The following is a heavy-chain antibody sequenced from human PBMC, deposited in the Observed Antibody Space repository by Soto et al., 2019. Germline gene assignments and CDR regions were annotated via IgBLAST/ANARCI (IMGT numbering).Heavy chain of an antibody. J-gene: IGHJ4*02. CDR2: VYYTGST. V-gene: IGHV4-59*01. CDR1: GGSSSGSH. CDR3: PRSVAVPGAPIGY. Sequence: SETLSLTCSVSGGSSSGSHWSWIRQSPGEALESPGYVYYTGSTNYSPSLRSRVSISVDTSKSEFSLSLRSVTAADTAVYFWPRSVAVPGAPIGYWGRGTQVIVSS. D-gene: IGHD6-19*01.